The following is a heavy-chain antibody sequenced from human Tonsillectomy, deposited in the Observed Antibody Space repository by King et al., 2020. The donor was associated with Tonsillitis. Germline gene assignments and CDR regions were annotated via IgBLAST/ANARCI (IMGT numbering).Heavy chain of an antibody. D-gene: IGHD4-17*01. J-gene: IGHJ6*02. V-gene: IGHV4-39*07. CDR2: IYYSGST. CDR1: GGSISSSSFY. CDR3: ARQGTVTIRYYYYYGMDV. Sequence: QLQESGPGLVKPSETLSLTCTVSGGSISSSSFYWGWIRQPPGKGLEWIGSIYYSGSTYYNPSLKSRVTISVDTSKNQFSLKLSSVTAADTAVYYCARQGTVTIRYYYYYGMDVWGQGTTVTVSS.